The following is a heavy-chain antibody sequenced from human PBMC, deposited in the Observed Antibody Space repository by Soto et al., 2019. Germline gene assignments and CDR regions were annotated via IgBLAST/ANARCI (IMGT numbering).Heavy chain of an antibody. CDR2: IIPILGIA. V-gene: IGHV1-69*02. D-gene: IGHD3-22*01. Sequence: SVKVSCKASGGTFSSYTISWVRQAPGQGLEWMGRIIPILGIANYAQKFQGRVTITADKSTSTAYMELSSLRSEDTAVYYCARNYYDSSGYFDNWFDPWGQGTLVTVSS. CDR1: GGTFSSYT. J-gene: IGHJ5*02. CDR3: ARNYYDSSGYFDNWFDP.